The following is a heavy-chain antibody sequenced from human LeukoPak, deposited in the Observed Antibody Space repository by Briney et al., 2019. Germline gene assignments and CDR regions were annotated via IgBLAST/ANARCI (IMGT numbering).Heavy chain of an antibody. V-gene: IGHV1-69*06. CDR3: ARDGSSGWYDWFDP. J-gene: IGHJ5*02. CDR2: IIPIFGTA. Sequence: SVKVSCKASGGTFSSYAISWVRQAPGQGLEWMGGIIPIFGTANYAQKFQGRVTITADKSTSTAYMELGSLRSEDTAVYYCARDGSSGWYDWFDPWGQGTLVTVSS. D-gene: IGHD6-19*01. CDR1: GGTFSSYA.